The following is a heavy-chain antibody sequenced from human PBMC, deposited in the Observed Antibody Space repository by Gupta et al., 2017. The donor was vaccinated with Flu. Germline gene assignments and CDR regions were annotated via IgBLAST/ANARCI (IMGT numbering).Heavy chain of an antibody. Sequence: EVQLVESGGGLVKPGGSLRLSCAASGFTFSSYSMNWVRQAPGKGLEWVSSISSSSSYIYYADSVKGRFTISRDNAKNSLYLQMNSLRAEDTAVYYCARVAVAGTYYYYGMDVWGQGTTVTGSS. J-gene: IGHJ6*02. CDR2: ISSSSSYI. CDR1: GFTFSSYS. CDR3: ARVAVAGTYYYYGMDV. V-gene: IGHV3-21*01. D-gene: IGHD6-19*01.